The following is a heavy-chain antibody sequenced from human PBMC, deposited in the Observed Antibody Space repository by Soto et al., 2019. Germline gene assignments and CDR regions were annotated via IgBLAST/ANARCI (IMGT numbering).Heavy chain of an antibody. J-gene: IGHJ5*01. CDR1: GDSISSVNW. D-gene: IGHD2-8*02. V-gene: IGHV4-4*02. CDR3: AAFSGFFTVSAFDS. Sequence: QVHLQESGPGLVKPSETLSLTCGVSGDSISSVNWWCWVRQSPRGGLEWIGEIYNRGSTNYNPSLKSRVTGSVDKSKNQFSLQLTSVTAADTAVYYCAAFSGFFTVSAFDSWGQGMLVTVSS. CDR2: IYNRGST.